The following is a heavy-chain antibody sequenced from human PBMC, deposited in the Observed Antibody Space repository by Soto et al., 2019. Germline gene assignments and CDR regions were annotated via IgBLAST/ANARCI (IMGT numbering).Heavy chain of an antibody. CDR2: IIPIFGTA. CDR3: ARERCISTSCYPYSYGMDV. CDR1: GGTFSSYA. J-gene: IGHJ6*02. Sequence: QVQLVQSGAEVKKPGSSVKVSCKASGGTFSSYAISWVRQAPGQGLEWMGGIIPIFGTANYAQKFQGRVTLTADEPTSTAYMELSSLRSEDTAVYYCARERCISTSCYPYSYGMDVWGQGTTVTVSS. D-gene: IGHD2-2*01. V-gene: IGHV1-69*12.